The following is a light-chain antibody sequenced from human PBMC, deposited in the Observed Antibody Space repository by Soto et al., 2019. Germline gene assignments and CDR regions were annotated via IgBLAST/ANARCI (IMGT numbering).Light chain of an antibody. CDR1: QGIRND. J-gene: IGKJ1*01. Sequence: EMVVTQSPDTLSVSPGERATLSCRASQGIRNDLAWYQQKPGQAPRLLIYGASTRATGIPARFSGSGSGTEFTLTISSLQSEDSAVYYCQQYNYWWTFGQGTKVDIK. V-gene: IGKV3-15*01. CDR3: QQYNYWWT. CDR2: GAS.